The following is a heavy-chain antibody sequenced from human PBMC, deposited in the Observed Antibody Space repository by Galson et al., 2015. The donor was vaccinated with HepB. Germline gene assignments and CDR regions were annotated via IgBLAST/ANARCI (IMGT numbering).Heavy chain of an antibody. CDR2: IKSKTDGGTT. CDR3: TTDQNYYDSSGYHIAYFDY. Sequence: SLRLSCAASGFTFSNAWMNWVRQAPGKGLEWVGRIKSKTDGGTTDYAAPVKVRFTISRDDSKNTLYLQMNSLKTEDTAVYYCTTDQNYYDSSGYHIAYFDYWGQVTLVTASS. CDR1: GFTFSNAW. D-gene: IGHD3-22*01. V-gene: IGHV3-15*07. J-gene: IGHJ4*02.